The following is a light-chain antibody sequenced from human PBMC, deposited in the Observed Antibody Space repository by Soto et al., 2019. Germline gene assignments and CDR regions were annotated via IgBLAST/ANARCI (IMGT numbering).Light chain of an antibody. CDR1: QSISSW. CDR2: KAS. Sequence: DIQMTQSPSTLSGSVGDRVTLTCRASQSISSWLAWFQQKPGKAPKLLIYKASSLESGVPSRFSGSGSGTDFTLTISSLQPDDFATYYCQQYNIYQWTFGQGTKVDIK. CDR3: QQYNIYQWT. J-gene: IGKJ1*01. V-gene: IGKV1-5*03.